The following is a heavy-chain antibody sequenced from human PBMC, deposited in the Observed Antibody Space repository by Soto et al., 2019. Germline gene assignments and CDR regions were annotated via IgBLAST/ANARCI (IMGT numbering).Heavy chain of an antibody. CDR3: ARTFYCGGDCYTEYNWFDP. D-gene: IGHD2-21*02. CDR1: GFTFSSYW. J-gene: IGHJ5*02. Sequence: HPGGSLRLSCAASGFTFSSYWMSWVRQAPGKGLEWVANIKQDGSEKYYVDSVKGRFAISRDNAKNSLYLQMNSLRAEDTAVYYCARTFYCGGDCYTEYNWFDPWGQGTLVTVSS. CDR2: IKQDGSEK. V-gene: IGHV3-7*01.